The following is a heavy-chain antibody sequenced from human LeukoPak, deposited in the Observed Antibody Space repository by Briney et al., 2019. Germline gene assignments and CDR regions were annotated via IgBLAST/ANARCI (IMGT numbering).Heavy chain of an antibody. CDR1: GGSFSGYY. J-gene: IGHJ6*02. CDR3: ASARGYSGYDTSRYYYYGMDV. CDR2: INHSGST. Sequence: SETLSLTCAVYGGSFSGYYWSWIRQPPGKGLEWIGEINHSGSTNYNPSLKSRVTISVDTSKNQFSLKLSSVTAADTAVYYCASARGYSGYDTSRYYYYGMDVWGQGTTATVSS. V-gene: IGHV4-34*01. D-gene: IGHD5-12*01.